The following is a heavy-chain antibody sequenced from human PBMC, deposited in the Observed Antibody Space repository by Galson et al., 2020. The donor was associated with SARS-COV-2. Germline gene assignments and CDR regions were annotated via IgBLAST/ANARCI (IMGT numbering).Heavy chain of an antibody. Sequence: QLGESLKISCAASGFTFSSYGMHWVRQAPGKGLEWVAVISYDGSNKYYADSVKGRFTISRDNSKNTLYLQMNSLRAKDTAVYYCAKDPIGAFGQWLAGDYFDYWGQGTLVTVSS. CDR1: GFTFSSYG. CDR2: ISYDGSNK. D-gene: IGHD6-19*01. V-gene: IGHV3-30*18. CDR3: AKDPIGAFGQWLAGDYFDY. J-gene: IGHJ4*02.